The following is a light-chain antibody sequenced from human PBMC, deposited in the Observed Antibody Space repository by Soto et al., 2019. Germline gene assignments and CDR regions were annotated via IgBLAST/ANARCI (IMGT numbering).Light chain of an antibody. CDR2: DVS. V-gene: IGLV2-8*01. CDR1: SSDVGAYNY. J-gene: IGLJ2*01. CDR3: NSFAGSAHVV. Sequence: QSALAQPPSASGSPGQSVTISCTGTSSDVGAYNYVSWYQQHRGKAPKLIIYDVSQRPSGVPDRFSGSKSGNTASLTVSGLQAEDEAVYYCNSFAGSAHVVFGGGTKLTAL.